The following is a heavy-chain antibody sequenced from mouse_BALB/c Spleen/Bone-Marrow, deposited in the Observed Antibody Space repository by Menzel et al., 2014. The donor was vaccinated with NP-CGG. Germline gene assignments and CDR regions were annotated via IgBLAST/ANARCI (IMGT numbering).Heavy chain of an antibody. CDR2: IDPADVNT. Sequence: EVKVEESGAELVKPGASVKLSCTASGFNIQDTYIHWVKQRPEQGLEWIGRIDPADVNTKYDPKFQGKATITADTSSDTAYLQLSSLTSEDTAVYYCARYRLGTYFDYRGQGTTLTVSS. CDR1: GFNIQDTY. D-gene: IGHD2-14*01. V-gene: IGHV14-3*02. CDR3: ARYRLGTYFDY. J-gene: IGHJ2*01.